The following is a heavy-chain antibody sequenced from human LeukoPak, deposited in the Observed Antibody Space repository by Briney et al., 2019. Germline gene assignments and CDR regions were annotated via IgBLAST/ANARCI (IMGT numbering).Heavy chain of an antibody. D-gene: IGHD6-6*01. CDR2: ISYDGSNK. Sequence: GGSLRLSCAASGFTFSSYGMHWVRQAPGKGLEWVAVISYDGSNKYYADSVKGRFTISRDNSKNTLYLQMNSLRAEDTAVYYCAKDVSSIAARAYDYWGQGTLVTVSS. V-gene: IGHV3-30*18. CDR1: GFTFSSYG. CDR3: AKDVSSIAARAYDY. J-gene: IGHJ4*02.